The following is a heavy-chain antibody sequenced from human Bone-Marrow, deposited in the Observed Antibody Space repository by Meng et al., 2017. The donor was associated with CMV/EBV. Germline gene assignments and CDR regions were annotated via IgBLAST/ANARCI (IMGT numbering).Heavy chain of an antibody. Sequence: ASVKVSCKASGYTFTGYYMHWVRQAPGQGLEWMGWINPNSGGTNYAQKFQGRVTITTDESTSTAYMELSSLRSEDTAVYYCARGNAPTTVAKYYYYYYGMDVWGQGTTVTVSS. CDR3: ARGNAPTTVAKYYYYYYGMDV. J-gene: IGHJ6*02. V-gene: IGHV1-2*02. D-gene: IGHD4-11*01. CDR1: GYTFTGYY. CDR2: INPNSGGT.